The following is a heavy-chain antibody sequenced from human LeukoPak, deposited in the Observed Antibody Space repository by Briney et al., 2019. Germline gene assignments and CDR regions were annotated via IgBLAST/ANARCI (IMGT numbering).Heavy chain of an antibody. D-gene: IGHD4-17*01. CDR2: IIPIFGTA. CDR3: ARSTRYGDYGYNY. CDR1: GYTFTSYG. J-gene: IGHJ4*02. Sequence: SVKVSCKASGYTFTSYGISWVRQAPGQGLEWMGGIIPIFGTANYAQKFQGRVTITADKSTSTAYMELSSLRSEDTAVYYCARSTRYGDYGYNYWGQGTLVTVSS. V-gene: IGHV1-69*06.